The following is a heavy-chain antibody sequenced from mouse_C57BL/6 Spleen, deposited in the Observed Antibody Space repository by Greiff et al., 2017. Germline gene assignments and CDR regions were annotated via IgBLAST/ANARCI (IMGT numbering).Heavy chain of an antibody. D-gene: IGHD1-1*01. CDR1: GYSFTGYY. CDR2: INPSTGGT. V-gene: IGHV1-42*01. J-gene: IGHJ4*01. CDR3: ARATTVVGRAMDY. Sequence: VQLQQSGPELVKPGASVKISCKASGYSFTGYYMNWVKQSPEKSLEWIGEINPSTGGTTYNQKFKAKATLTVDKSSSTAYMQLKSLTSEDSAVYYCARATTVVGRAMDYWGQGTSVTVSS.